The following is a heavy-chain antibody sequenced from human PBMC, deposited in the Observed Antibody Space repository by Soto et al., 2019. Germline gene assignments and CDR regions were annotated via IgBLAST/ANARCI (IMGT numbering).Heavy chain of an antibody. J-gene: IGHJ6*02. D-gene: IGHD2-15*01. CDR3: ANFVLF. V-gene: IGHV1-69*11. CDR2: IIPFIGTA. Sequence: SVKVSCKASGGTLSSYAISWVRQAPGQGLEWMGRIIPFIGTANYAQKFQGRVTITADESTSTAYMELTSLRAEDTAVYYCANFVLFWGQGTTVTVSS. CDR1: GGTLSSYA.